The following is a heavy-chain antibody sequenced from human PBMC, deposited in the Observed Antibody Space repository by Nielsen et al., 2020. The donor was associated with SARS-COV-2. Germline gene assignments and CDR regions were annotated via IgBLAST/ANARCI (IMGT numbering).Heavy chain of an antibody. D-gene: IGHD6-19*01. V-gene: IGHV4-39*01. CDR2: LYYSGST. CDR3: ARSSNIAVASDP. CDR1: GGSNSSSGYY. Sequence: SETLSLTCTVSGGSNSSSGYYWGWMRQPPGTGLEWLGRLYYSGSTYYNPSLKSRVTISIDTYKNQFTLKLSTVTAADTAVYYCARSSNIAVASDPWGQGTLVTVSA. J-gene: IGHJ5*02.